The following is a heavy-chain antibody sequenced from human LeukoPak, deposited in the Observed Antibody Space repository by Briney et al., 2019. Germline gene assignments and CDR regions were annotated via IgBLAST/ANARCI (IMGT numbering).Heavy chain of an antibody. CDR1: GYTFTSYG. CDR3: ARDKSGYYFHDY. CDR2: INPNSGGT. Sequence: GASVKVSCKASGYTFTSYGISWVRQAPGQGLEWMGWINPNSGGTNYAQKFQGRVTMTRDTSISTAYMELSRLRSDDTAVYYCARDKSGYYFHDYWGQGTLVTVSS. D-gene: IGHD3-3*01. J-gene: IGHJ4*02. V-gene: IGHV1-2*02.